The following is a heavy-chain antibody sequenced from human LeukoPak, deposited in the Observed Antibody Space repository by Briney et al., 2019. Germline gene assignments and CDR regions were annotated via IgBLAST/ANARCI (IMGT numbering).Heavy chain of an antibody. J-gene: IGHJ5*02. CDR2: ISSSSSYI. V-gene: IGHV3-21*01. Sequence: PGGSLRLSCAASGFTFDDYGMSWVRQAPGKGLEWVSSISSSSSYIYYADSVKGRFTISRDNAKNSLYLQMNSLRAEDTAVYYCARGSPFDPWGQGTLVTVSS. CDR3: ARGSPFDP. CDR1: GFTFDDYG.